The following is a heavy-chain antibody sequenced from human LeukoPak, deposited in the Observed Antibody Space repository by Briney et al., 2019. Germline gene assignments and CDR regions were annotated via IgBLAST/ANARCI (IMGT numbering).Heavy chain of an antibody. D-gene: IGHD3-10*01. Sequence: ASVKVSCKASGYTFTNYAMHWVRQAPGQRLEWMGWINAGNGNTKYSQKFQGRVTITRDTSASTAYMELSSLRSEDTAVYYRARVYGSGSLRAFDIWGQGTMVTVSS. CDR3: ARVYGSGSLRAFDI. V-gene: IGHV1-3*01. CDR2: INAGNGNT. CDR1: GYTFTNYA. J-gene: IGHJ3*02.